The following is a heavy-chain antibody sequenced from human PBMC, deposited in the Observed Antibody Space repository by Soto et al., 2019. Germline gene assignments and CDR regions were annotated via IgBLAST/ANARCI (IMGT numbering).Heavy chain of an antibody. CDR2: ISGHNGNT. Sequence: QVQLVQSGAEVKKPGASVKVSCKASGYTFTSYGISWVRQAPGQGLEWMGWISGHNGNTNYAQKLQGRVTMTIDTSTSTGYMELRSLRSDDTAVYFCARDGHSSAPGFDYWGQGALVTVSS. CDR3: ARDGHSSAPGFDY. V-gene: IGHV1-18*01. D-gene: IGHD6-19*01. CDR1: GYTFTSYG. J-gene: IGHJ4*02.